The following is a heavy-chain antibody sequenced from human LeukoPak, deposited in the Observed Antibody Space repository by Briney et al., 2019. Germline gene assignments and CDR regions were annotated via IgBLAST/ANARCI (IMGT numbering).Heavy chain of an antibody. CDR1: GVTFSSYA. CDR2: IIPIFGTA. D-gene: IGHD3-22*01. Sequence: ASVKVSRKASGVTFSSYAISWVRQAPGQGLEWMGRIIPIFGTANYAQKFQGRVTITTDESTSTAYMELSSLRSEDTAVYYCARAGGNYYDSSGYDFDIWGQGTMVTVSS. CDR3: ARAGGNYYDSSGYDFDI. V-gene: IGHV1-69*05. J-gene: IGHJ3*02.